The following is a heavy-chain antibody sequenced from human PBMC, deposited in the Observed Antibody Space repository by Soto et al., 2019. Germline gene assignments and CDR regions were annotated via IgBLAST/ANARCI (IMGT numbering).Heavy chain of an antibody. J-gene: IGHJ1*01. CDR1: GFTFSSYS. D-gene: IGHD6-13*01. CDR2: ISIGSSPI. CDR3: ARGPIAAAGTAYFQV. Sequence: PGGSLRLSCAASGFTFSSYSMNWVRQAPGKGLEWISYISIGSSPIYYADSVQGRFTISRDNAKNSLYLQMNSLRAEDTAVYFCARGPIAAAGTAYFQVWGQGTLVTVSS. V-gene: IGHV3-48*01.